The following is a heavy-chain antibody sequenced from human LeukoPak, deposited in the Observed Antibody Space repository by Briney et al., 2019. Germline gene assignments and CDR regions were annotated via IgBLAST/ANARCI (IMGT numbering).Heavy chain of an antibody. Sequence: SETLSLTCAVSGGSISNYYWSWIRRPPGKGLEWIGYIFYTGSANYNPSLKSRVTTSVDTSKNQFSLKLSSVTAADTAVYYCSSLHSNYFDYWGQGSLVTVSS. J-gene: IGHJ4*02. CDR2: IFYTGSA. CDR1: GGSISNYY. V-gene: IGHV4-59*01. CDR3: SSLHSNYFDY. D-gene: IGHD4-11*01.